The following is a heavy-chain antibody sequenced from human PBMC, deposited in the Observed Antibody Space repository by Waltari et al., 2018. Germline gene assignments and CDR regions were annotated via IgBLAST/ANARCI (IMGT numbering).Heavy chain of an antibody. CDR3: ARLQLATAFDY. CDR1: EYSFTGYY. CDR2: INPNSGDT. J-gene: IGHJ4*02. Sequence: QVQLVPSGAEVKEPGASAKVSCKASEYSFTGYYMHWVRQAPGQGLEWMGWINPNSGDTNYAQKFQGRVTMTRDTSISTAYMELSRLRSDDTAVYYCARLQLATAFDYWGQGTLVTVSS. D-gene: IGHD2-2*01. V-gene: IGHV1-2*02.